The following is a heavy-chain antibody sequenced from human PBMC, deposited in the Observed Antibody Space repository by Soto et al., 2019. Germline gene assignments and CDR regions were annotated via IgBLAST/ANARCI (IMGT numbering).Heavy chain of an antibody. Sequence: LRLSCAASGFTFSSYAMHWVRQAPGKGLEWVAVTSKDGSNKYYADSVKGRFTISRDNSKNTLYLQMNSLRAEDTAMYYCARDRVTEAGTLDYWGQGTLVTVSS. V-gene: IGHV3-30-3*01. CDR2: TSKDGSNK. CDR1: GFTFSSYA. D-gene: IGHD6-13*01. J-gene: IGHJ4*02. CDR3: ARDRVTEAGTLDY.